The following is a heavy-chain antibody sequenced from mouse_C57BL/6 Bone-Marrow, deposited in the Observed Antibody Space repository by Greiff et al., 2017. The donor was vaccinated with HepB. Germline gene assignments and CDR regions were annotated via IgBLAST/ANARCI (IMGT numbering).Heavy chain of an antibody. V-gene: IGHV5-4*01. D-gene: IGHD2-3*01. CDR3: ARSPGWLHEDY. CDR2: ISDGGSYT. CDR1: GFTFSSYA. Sequence: DVQLQESGGGLVKPGGSLKLSCAASGFTFSSYAMSWVRQTPEKRLEWVATISDGGSYTYYPDNVKGRFTISRDNAKNNLYLQMSHLKSEDTALYYCARSPGWLHEDYWGQGTTLTVSS. J-gene: IGHJ2*01.